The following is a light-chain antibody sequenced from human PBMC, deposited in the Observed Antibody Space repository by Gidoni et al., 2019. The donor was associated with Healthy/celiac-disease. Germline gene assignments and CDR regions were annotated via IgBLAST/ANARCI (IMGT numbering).Light chain of an antibody. CDR2: DAS. CDR1: QDIRNY. V-gene: IGKV1-33*01. Sequence: DIQMTQSPSSLSASVGDRVTITCQASQDIRNYLTWYQQKPGKAPKLLIYDASNLETGVPSRFSGSGSGTDFTFTISSLQPEDIATYYCQQYDNLLGFTFGPGTKVDIK. J-gene: IGKJ3*01. CDR3: QQYDNLLGFT.